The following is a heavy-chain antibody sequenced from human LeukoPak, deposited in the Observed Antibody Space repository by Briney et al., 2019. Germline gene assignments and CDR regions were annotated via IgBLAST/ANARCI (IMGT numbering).Heavy chain of an antibody. CDR3: ARDRQLERRVDAFDI. J-gene: IGHJ3*02. CDR2: IWYDGSNK. V-gene: IGHV3-33*01. D-gene: IGHD1-1*01. Sequence: GGSLRLSCAASGFTFSSYGMHWVRQAPGKGLEWMAVIWYDGSNKYYADPVKGRFTISRNNYKNALYLEMNSLRAEDTAVYYCARDRQLERRVDAFDIWGQGTMVTVS. CDR1: GFTFSSYG.